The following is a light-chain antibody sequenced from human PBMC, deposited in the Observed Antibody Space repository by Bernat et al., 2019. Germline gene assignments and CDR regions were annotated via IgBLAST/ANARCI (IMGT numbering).Light chain of an antibody. Sequence: QSALTQPASVSGSPGQSITISCTGTSSDVGTYNLVSWYQQYPGKAPKLIIYEVTKGPSGVSNCFSGSKSGNTASLTISGRQAEEEADYYCSSYAGSTTVLFGGGTKLTVL. CDR3: SSYAGSTTVL. CDR1: SSDVGTYNL. J-gene: IGLJ2*01. CDR2: EVT. V-gene: IGLV2-23*02.